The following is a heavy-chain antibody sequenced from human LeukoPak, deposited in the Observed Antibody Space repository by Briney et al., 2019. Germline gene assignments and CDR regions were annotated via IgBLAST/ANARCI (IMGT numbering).Heavy chain of an antibody. J-gene: IGHJ4*02. CDR2: IKQDGSEK. CDR3: AKDISAVAGTAPFY. D-gene: IGHD6-19*01. Sequence: GGSLRLSCAASGFTFSSYWMSWVRQAPGKGLEWVANIKQDGSEKYYVDSVKGRFTISRDNAKNSLYLQMNSLRAEDTALYYCAKDISAVAGTAPFYWGQGTLVTVSS. CDR1: GFTFSSYW. V-gene: IGHV3-7*03.